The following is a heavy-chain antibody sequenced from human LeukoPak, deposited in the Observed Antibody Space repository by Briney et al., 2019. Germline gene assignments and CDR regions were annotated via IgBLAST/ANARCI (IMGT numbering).Heavy chain of an antibody. D-gene: IGHD6-13*01. CDR2: IRSKANSYAT. Sequence: GGSLRLSCAASGFTFSGSAMHWVRQASGKGLEWVGRIRSKANSYATAYAASVEGRFTISRDDSKNTAYLQMNSLKTEDTAVYYCARANKEAAAGTFDYWGQGTLVTVSS. J-gene: IGHJ4*02. CDR1: GFTFSGSA. CDR3: ARANKEAAAGTFDY. V-gene: IGHV3-73*01.